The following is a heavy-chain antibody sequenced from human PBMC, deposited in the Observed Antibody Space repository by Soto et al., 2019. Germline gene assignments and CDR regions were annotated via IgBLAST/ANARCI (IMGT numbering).Heavy chain of an antibody. Sequence: GGSLRLSCAASGFTFSSYSMNWVRQAPGKGLEWVSDISSSSSTIYYADSVKGRFTISRDNAKNSLYLQMNSLRDEDTVVYYCARDSSSYYYDSSGYYFGPYFDYWGQGTLVTVSS. D-gene: IGHD3-22*01. J-gene: IGHJ4*02. CDR1: GFTFSSYS. CDR3: ARDSSSYYYDSSGYYFGPYFDY. CDR2: ISSSSSTI. V-gene: IGHV3-48*02.